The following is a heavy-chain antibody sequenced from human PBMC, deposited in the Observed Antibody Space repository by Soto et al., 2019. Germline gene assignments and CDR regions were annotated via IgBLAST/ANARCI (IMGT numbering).Heavy chain of an antibody. D-gene: IGHD1-7*01. CDR1: GGSVNSGTYY. J-gene: IGHJ4*02. CDR3: ARENFGTASFDY. CDR2: IYFSGIT. Sequence: WETLSLTCTVSGGSVNSGTYYWTWIRQPPGKGLEWIGNIYFSGITNYNSSLKSRVTISLDTSKNQFSLRLTSVTTADTAVYYCARENFGTASFDYWGQGTLVTVSS. V-gene: IGHV4-61*01.